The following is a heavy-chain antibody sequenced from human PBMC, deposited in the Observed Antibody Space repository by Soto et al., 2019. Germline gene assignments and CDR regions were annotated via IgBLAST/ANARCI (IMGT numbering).Heavy chain of an antibody. Sequence: ASVKVSCKASGYPFTIYGISWVRKAPGQGFEWMGWISAYNGNTNYAQKLQGRVTMTTDTSTSTAYMELSSLRSEDTAVYQGPRGLYYYGYMRFDYWGQGTLVTAP. CDR1: GYPFTIYG. CDR2: ISAYNGNT. CDR3: PRGLYYYGYMRFDY. V-gene: IGHV1-18*01. J-gene: IGHJ4*02. D-gene: IGHD3-10*01.